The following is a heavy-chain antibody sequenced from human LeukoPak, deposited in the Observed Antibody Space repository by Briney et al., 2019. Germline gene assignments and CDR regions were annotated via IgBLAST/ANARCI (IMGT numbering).Heavy chain of an antibody. J-gene: IGHJ4*02. Sequence: GGSLRLSCAASGLTFSNYGMHWVRQAPGKGLEWVAFIRYDASNKYYADSVKGRFTISRDNSRNTLYLQMSSLRAEDTAVYYCATNSSGWFHWGQGTLVIVSS. D-gene: IGHD6-19*01. CDR3: ATNSSGWFH. CDR2: IRYDASNK. CDR1: GLTFSNYG. V-gene: IGHV3-30*02.